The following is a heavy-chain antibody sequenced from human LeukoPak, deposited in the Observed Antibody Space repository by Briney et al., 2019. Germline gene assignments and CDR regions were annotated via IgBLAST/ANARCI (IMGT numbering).Heavy chain of an antibody. CDR2: MNPNSGNT. Sequence: ASVKVSCKASGYTFTSYDINWVRQATGQGLEWMGWMNPNSGNTGYAQKFQGRVTMTRNTSISTAYMELSSLRSEDTAVHYCARWGREVTTCFDYWGQGTLVTVSS. CDR3: ARWGREVTTCFDY. D-gene: IGHD4-11*01. CDR1: GYTFTSYD. V-gene: IGHV1-8*01. J-gene: IGHJ4*02.